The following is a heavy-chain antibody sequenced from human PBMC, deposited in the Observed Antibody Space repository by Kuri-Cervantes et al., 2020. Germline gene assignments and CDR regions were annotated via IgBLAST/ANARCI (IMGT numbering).Heavy chain of an antibody. V-gene: IGHV3-23*01. J-gene: IGHJ4*02. CDR1: RFTFSPCD. Sequence: GESLKISCEASRFTFSPCDIHWVRQAPGKGLEWVSAISGSGGSTYYADSVKGRFTISRDNSKNTLYLQMNSLRAEDTAVYYCARSRPSSCFDYWGQGTLVTVSS. CDR3: ARSRPSSCFDY. CDR2: ISGSGGST. D-gene: IGHD6-13*01.